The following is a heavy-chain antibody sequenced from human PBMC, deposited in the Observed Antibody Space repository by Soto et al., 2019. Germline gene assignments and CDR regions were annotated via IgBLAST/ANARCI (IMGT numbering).Heavy chain of an antibody. CDR2: TRNKANSYTT. CDR3: AREAPAPLGGSGCTFDY. CDR1: GFTFSDHY. V-gene: IGHV3-72*01. D-gene: IGHD2-15*01. J-gene: IGHJ4*02. Sequence: EVQLVESGGGLVQPGGSLRLSCAASGFTFSDHYMDWVRQAPGKGLEWVGRTRNKANSYTTEYVASLKGRFTISRDDSKTSLYLQMNSLKTEDTAVYYCAREAPAPLGGSGCTFDYWGQGTLVTVSS.